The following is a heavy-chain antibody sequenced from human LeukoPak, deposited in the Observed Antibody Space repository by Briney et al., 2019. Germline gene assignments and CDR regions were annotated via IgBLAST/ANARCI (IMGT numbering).Heavy chain of an antibody. D-gene: IGHD1-14*01. V-gene: IGHV1-46*01. CDR3: ARSPGLTKPYYYYMDV. CDR1: GYTFTSYY. J-gene: IGHJ6*03. CDR2: INPSGGST. Sequence: GASVKVSCKASGYTFTSYYMHWVRQAPGQGLEWMGIINPSGGSTSYAQKFQGRVTMTRDTSTSTVYMELSSLRSEDTAVYYCARSPGLTKPYYYYMDVWGKGTTVTVSS.